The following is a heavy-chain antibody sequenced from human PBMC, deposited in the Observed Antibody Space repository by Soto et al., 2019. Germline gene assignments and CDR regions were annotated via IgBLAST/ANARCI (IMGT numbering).Heavy chain of an antibody. CDR2: INAGNGNT. V-gene: IGHV1-3*01. D-gene: IGHD3-22*01. CDR1: GYTFTSYA. CDR3: AREGYYYDSSGPRNWFDT. J-gene: IGHJ5*02. Sequence: ASVKVSCKASGYTFTSYAMHWVRQAPGQRLEWMGWINAGNGNTKYSQKFQGRVTITRDTSASTAYMELSSLRSEDTAVYYCAREGYYYDSSGPRNWFDTWGQGTLVTVSS.